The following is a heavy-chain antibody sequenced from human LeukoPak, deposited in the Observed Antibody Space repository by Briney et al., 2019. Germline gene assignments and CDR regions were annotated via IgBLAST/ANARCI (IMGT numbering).Heavy chain of an antibody. D-gene: IGHD3-22*01. CDR3: ARVYYYDSSGYYDGVWFDP. CDR1: GGSISSGGYD. V-gene: IGHV4-31*03. J-gene: IGHJ5*02. Sequence: SQTLSLTCTVSGGSISSGGYDWNWIRQHPGKGLEWIGYIYYSGSTYYNPSLKSRVTISVDTSKNQFSLKLSSVTAADTAVYYCARVYYYDSSGYYDGVWFDPWGQGTLVTVSS. CDR2: IYYSGST.